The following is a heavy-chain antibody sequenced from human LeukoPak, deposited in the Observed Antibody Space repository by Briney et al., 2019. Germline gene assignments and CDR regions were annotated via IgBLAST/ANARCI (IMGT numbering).Heavy chain of an antibody. J-gene: IGHJ4*02. CDR3: ARDSYDSRVYFCPHDN. D-gene: IGHD3-22*01. Sequence: QPGGSLRLSCAASGFTFSAYSMNWVRQVPGKGLEWVSYISSGGSSIYYADSVKGRFTISRDDAKNSLYLQMNGLRDGDTAVYYCARDSYDSRVYFCPHDNWGPGTLVTVSS. V-gene: IGHV3-48*02. CDR1: GFTFSAYS. CDR2: ISSGGSSI.